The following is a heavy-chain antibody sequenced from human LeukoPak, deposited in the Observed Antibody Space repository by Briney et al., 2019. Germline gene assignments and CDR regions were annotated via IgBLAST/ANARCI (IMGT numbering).Heavy chain of an antibody. CDR3: ALGYCSGGSCQHSYYFDY. V-gene: IGHV4-34*01. D-gene: IGHD2-15*01. Sequence: SETLSLTCAVYGGSFSGYYWSRIRQPPGKGLEWIGEINHSGSTNYNPSLKRRVTISVDTPKNQFSLKLSSVSAADTAVYYCALGYCSGGSCQHSYYFDYWGQGTLVTVSS. J-gene: IGHJ4*02. CDR1: GGSFSGYY. CDR2: INHSGST.